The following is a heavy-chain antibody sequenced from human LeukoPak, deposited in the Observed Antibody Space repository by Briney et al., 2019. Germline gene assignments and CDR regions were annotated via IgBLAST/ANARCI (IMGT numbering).Heavy chain of an antibody. Sequence: PGGSLRLSCAASGFTLTSDSMNWVRQAPGKGLEWVSYISGSSSSIDFADSVKGRFTISRDNAKNSLYLQMNSLTAEDTAVYYCAGSWYFDYWGQGTLVTVSS. CDR1: GFTLTSDS. CDR3: AGSWYFDY. CDR2: ISGSSSSI. D-gene: IGHD6-13*01. V-gene: IGHV3-48*04. J-gene: IGHJ4*02.